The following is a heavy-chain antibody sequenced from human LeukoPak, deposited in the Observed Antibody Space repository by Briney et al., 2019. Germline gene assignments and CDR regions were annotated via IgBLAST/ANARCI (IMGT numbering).Heavy chain of an antibody. V-gene: IGHV3-23*01. J-gene: IGHJ3*02. Sequence: GSLRLSCTASGFTFSRYDMSWVRQAPGKGLEWVSGISDSAGITYYADSVKGRFSISRDNFKNTLNLQMNSLRAEDTAVYYCAKSYYYGSGGYSLTAFDIWGQGTMVTVSS. CDR2: ISDSAGIT. D-gene: IGHD3-10*01. CDR1: GFTFSRYD. CDR3: AKSYYYGSGGYSLTAFDI.